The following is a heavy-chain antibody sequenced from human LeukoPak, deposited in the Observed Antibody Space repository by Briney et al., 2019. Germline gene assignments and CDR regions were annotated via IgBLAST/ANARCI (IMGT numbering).Heavy chain of an antibody. CDR3: ARHWWGGQEYYYDSSGPKSGPFDP. CDR2: ISSSSSYI. J-gene: IGHJ5*02. D-gene: IGHD3-22*01. Sequence: GGFLRLSCAASGFTFSSYSMNWVRQAPGKGLEWVSSISSSSSYIYYADSVKGRFTISRDNAKNSLYLQMNSLRAEDTAVYYCARHWWGGQEYYYDSSGPKSGPFDPWGQGTLVTVSS. V-gene: IGHV3-21*04. CDR1: GFTFSSYS.